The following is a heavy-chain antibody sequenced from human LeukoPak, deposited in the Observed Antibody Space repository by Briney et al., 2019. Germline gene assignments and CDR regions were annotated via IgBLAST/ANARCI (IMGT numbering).Heavy chain of an antibody. CDR2: IRSSGSSM. V-gene: IGHV3-11*01. Sequence: GGSLRLSCAASGFTFNDYDMNWIRQAPGKGLEWVSYIRSSGSSMSYIDSVKGRFTISRDNAKNSLYLQMNSLRVEDTAVYYCAKDLGGGYGGNSGPFDYWGQGTLVTVSS. J-gene: IGHJ4*02. CDR1: GFTFNDYD. D-gene: IGHD4-23*01. CDR3: AKDLGGGYGGNSGPFDY.